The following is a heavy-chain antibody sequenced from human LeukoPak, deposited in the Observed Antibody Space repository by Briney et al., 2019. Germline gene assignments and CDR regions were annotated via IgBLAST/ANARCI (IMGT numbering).Heavy chain of an antibody. V-gene: IGHV3-23*01. Sequence: PGGSLRLSCAASGFIFSSYAMSWVRQAPGKSLEWVSRISVSGADIYYADSVKGRFTTSRDKSKKTLYLQMTRLIAEDTAVYYCAKVDSSGWYPDDAFDVWGQGTTVTIS. D-gene: IGHD6-19*01. CDR2: ISVSGADI. J-gene: IGHJ3*01. CDR1: GFIFSSYA. CDR3: AKVDSSGWYPDDAFDV.